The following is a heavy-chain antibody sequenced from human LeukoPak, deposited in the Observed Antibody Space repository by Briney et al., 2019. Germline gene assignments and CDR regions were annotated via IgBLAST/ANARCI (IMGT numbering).Heavy chain of an antibody. Sequence: GESLKISCKSSGYSFTSYWIGWVRQMPGKGLEWMGIIYPSDSDTSYSPSFQGQVTISADKSISSAYLQWSSLKASDTALYYCARHTTAKAFHIWGQGTMVTVSS. J-gene: IGHJ3*02. CDR3: ARHTTAKAFHI. D-gene: IGHD1-26*01. CDR2: IYPSDSDT. CDR1: GYSFTSYW. V-gene: IGHV5-51*01.